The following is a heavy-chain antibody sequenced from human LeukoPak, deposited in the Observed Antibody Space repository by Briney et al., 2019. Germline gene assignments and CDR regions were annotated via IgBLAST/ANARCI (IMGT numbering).Heavy chain of an antibody. J-gene: IGHJ6*04. CDR2: ISAYNGNT. V-gene: IGHV1-18*04. CDR1: GYTFTSHG. D-gene: IGHD2-2*01. Sequence: ASVKVSCKASGYTFTSHGISWVRQAPGQGLEWMGWISAYNGNTNYAQKLQGRVTMTTDTSTSTAYMELRSLRSDDTAVYYCARAGYCSSTSCYPYYYYYYGMDVWGKGTTVTVSS. CDR3: ARAGYCSSTSCYPYYYYYYGMDV.